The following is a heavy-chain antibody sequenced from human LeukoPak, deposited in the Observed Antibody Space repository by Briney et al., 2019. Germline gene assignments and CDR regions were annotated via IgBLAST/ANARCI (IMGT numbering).Heavy chain of an antibody. CDR2: ISSSGSTI. V-gene: IGHV3-48*03. CDR1: GFTFSSYE. Sequence: GGSLRLSCAASGFTFSSYEMNWVRQAPGKGLEWVSYISSSGSTIYYADSVKGRFTISRDNAKNTLYLQMNSLRAEDTAVYYCAGEGQLWDCLDYWGQGTLVTVSS. D-gene: IGHD5-18*01. CDR3: AGEGQLWDCLDY. J-gene: IGHJ4*02.